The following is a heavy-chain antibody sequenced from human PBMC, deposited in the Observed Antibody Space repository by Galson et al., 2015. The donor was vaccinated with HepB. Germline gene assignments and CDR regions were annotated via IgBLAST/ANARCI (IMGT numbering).Heavy chain of an antibody. V-gene: IGHV1-69*10. CDR2: IIPILGIA. CDR1: GGTFSSYA. J-gene: IGHJ6*03. CDR3: ARDLGDCSGGSCYSHRYYYYMDV. D-gene: IGHD2-15*01. Sequence: SVKVSCKASGGTFSSYAISWVRQAPGQGLEWMGGIIPILGIANYAQKFQGRVTITADKSTSTAYMELSSLRSEDTAVYYCARDLGDCSGGSCYSHRYYYYMDVWGKGTTVTVSS.